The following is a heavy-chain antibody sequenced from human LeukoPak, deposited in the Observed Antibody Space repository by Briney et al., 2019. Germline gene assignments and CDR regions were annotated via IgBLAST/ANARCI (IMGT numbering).Heavy chain of an antibody. V-gene: IGHV4-34*01. CDR1: GGSFSGYY. CDR3: ARSAPPPRLRYFDWPKYFQH. J-gene: IGHJ1*01. Sequence: PSETLSLTCAVYGGSFSGYYWSWIRQPPGKGLEWIGETNHSGSTNYNPSLKSRVTISVDTSKNQFSLKLSSVTAADTAVYYCARSAPPPRLRYFDWPKYFQHWGQGTLVTVSS. CDR2: TNHSGST. D-gene: IGHD3-9*01.